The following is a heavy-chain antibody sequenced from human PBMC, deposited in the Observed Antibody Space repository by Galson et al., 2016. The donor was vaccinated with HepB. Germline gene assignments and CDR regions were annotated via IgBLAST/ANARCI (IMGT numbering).Heavy chain of an antibody. CDR3: ARVQTFYDYTWGTSRPRYFDY. V-gene: IGHV3-53*01. D-gene: IGHD3-16*02. CDR1: GFAVRSNF. J-gene: IGHJ4*02. CDR2: SYGGGST. Sequence: SLRLSCAVSGFAVRSNFMAWVRQAPGKGLEWVSLSYGGGSTYYADSVRGRFTIPRDISKNTLFLEMLNLRAEDTAVYYCARVQTFYDYTWGTSRPRYFDYWGQGTLVTVSS.